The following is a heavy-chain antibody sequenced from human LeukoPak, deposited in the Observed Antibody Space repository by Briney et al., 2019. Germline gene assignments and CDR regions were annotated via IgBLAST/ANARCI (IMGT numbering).Heavy chain of an antibody. Sequence: GESLKICCKVSGYSFINYWIGWVRQMPGKGLEWMGLIYPGDSDTRYSPPFQGQVTISVDKSIDTTYLQWSSLKASDTAMYYCARRSGSRGSYSIDYWGQGTLVTVSS. CDR3: ARRSGSRGSYSIDY. CDR1: GYSFINYW. J-gene: IGHJ4*02. CDR2: IYPGDSDT. D-gene: IGHD2-2*01. V-gene: IGHV5-51*01.